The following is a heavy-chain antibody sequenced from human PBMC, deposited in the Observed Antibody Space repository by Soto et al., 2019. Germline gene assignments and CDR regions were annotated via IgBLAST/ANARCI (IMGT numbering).Heavy chain of an antibody. J-gene: IGHJ5*02. CDR2: TYYRSKWYY. V-gene: IGHV6-1*01. CDR1: GDGVSSNSAG. CDR3: ASQSGYSSGCFWFDP. D-gene: IGHD6-19*01. Sequence: SQTLSLTCAITGDGVSSNSAGWSWVRQSPSRGLEWLGRTYYRSKWYYEYAVSVRGRITINPDTSKNQYSLQLNSVTPEDTAVYYCASQSGYSSGCFWFDPWGQGTLVTVSS.